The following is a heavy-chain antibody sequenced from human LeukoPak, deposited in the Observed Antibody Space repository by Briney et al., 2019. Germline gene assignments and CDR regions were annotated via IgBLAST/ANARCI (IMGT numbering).Heavy chain of an antibody. D-gene: IGHD6-13*01. V-gene: IGHV3-53*01. Sequence: GGSLRLSCTVSGFTVSSNSMSWVRQAPGKGLEWVSFIYSAGSTHYSDSVKGRFTISIDNSKNTLYLQMNSLRADDTAVCYCTTDLRWEQQFYLSDAFDIWGQGTMVTVSS. CDR1: GFTVSSNS. CDR2: IYSAGST. CDR3: TTDLRWEQQFYLSDAFDI. J-gene: IGHJ3*02.